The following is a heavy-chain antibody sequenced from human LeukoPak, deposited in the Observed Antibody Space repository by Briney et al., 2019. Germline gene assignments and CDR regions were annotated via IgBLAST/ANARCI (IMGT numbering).Heavy chain of an antibody. CDR3: AKDRASARYNGLDV. J-gene: IGHJ6*02. D-gene: IGHD3-9*01. V-gene: IGHV3-23*01. CDR2: ISGSSGTT. Sequence: GGSLRLYCAASGFSFSTYAMSWVRQAPGKGLEWVSAISGSSGTTNYADSVKGRFTISRDNSKNTLYLQMSNLRVEDTALYFCAKDRASARYNGLDVWGQGTTVTVSS. CDR1: GFSFSTYA.